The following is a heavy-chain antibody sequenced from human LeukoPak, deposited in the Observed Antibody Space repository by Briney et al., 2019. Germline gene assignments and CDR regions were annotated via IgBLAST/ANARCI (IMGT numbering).Heavy chain of an antibody. J-gene: IGHJ4*02. V-gene: IGHV4-59*01. D-gene: IGHD3-10*01. CDR3: ARDSGPTAPFDY. Sequence: SETLSLTCTVSGGSISSYYWSWIRQPPGKGLEWIGYIYYSGSTNYNPSLKSRVTISVDTSKNQFALKLSSVTAADTAVYYCARDSGPTAPFDYWGQGTLVTVSS. CDR1: GGSISSYY. CDR2: IYYSGST.